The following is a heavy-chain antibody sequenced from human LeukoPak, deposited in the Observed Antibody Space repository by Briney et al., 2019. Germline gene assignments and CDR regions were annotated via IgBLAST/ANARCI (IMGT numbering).Heavy chain of an antibody. D-gene: IGHD3-16*02. J-gene: IGHJ4*02. Sequence: SETLSLTCAVSGGSISSRNWWTWVRQAPGKGLEWIGETSHTDNINHNPSLQSRVIFPVDRSNNHFSLKLSSVTAADTAVYFCARSDYIWGSYRVYDSRGQGILVTVSS. CDR2: TSHTDNI. V-gene: IGHV4-4*02. CDR1: GGSISSRNW. CDR3: ARSDYIWGSYRVYDS.